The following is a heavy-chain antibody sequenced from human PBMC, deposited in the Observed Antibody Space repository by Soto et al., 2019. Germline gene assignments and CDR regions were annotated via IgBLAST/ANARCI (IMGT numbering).Heavy chain of an antibody. CDR3: ATCYGSGSHPFDY. V-gene: IGHV4-4*02. CDR2: IYHSGST. D-gene: IGHD3-10*01. CDR1: GGSISSSNR. Sequence: SATLSLTCAVSGGSISSSNRWSWFRQPPGKGLEWIGEIYHSGSTNYNPSLKSRVTISVDKSKNQFSLKLSSVTAADTAVYYCATCYGSGSHPFDYWGQGTLVTSPQ. J-gene: IGHJ4*02.